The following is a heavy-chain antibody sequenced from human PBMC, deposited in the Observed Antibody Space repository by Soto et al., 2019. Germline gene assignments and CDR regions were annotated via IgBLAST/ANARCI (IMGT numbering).Heavy chain of an antibody. Sequence: SETLSLTCAVYGGSFSGHSWTWIRQSPGKGLEWIGDINHSGRVNYSPSLKSRVTMSLDTSKNQFSLTLSAVTAADTAMYYCSTRAYDTNGYYRFDPWGQGTLVTVSS. CDR1: GGSFSGHS. D-gene: IGHD3-22*01. CDR3: STRAYDTNGYYRFDP. CDR2: INHSGRV. V-gene: IGHV4-34*01. J-gene: IGHJ5*01.